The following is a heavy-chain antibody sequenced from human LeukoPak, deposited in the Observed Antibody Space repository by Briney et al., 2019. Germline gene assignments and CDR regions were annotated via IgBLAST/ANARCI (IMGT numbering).Heavy chain of an antibody. CDR1: GFTFSSYD. V-gene: IGHV3-13*01. CDR3: ARARYFDWLLGDYYYYGMDV. Sequence: GGSLRLSCAASGFTFSSYDMHWVRQATGKGLEWVSAIGTAGDTYYPGSVKGRFTISRENAKNSLCLQMDSLRAGDTAVYYCARARYFDWLLGDYYYYGMDVWGQGTTVTVSS. D-gene: IGHD3-9*01. CDR2: IGTAGDT. J-gene: IGHJ6*02.